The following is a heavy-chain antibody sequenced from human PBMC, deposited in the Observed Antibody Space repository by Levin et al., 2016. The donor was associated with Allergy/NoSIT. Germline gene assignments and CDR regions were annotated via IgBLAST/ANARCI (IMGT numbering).Heavy chain of an antibody. V-gene: IGHV7-4-1*02. CDR3: AASHTPSQVPWVLDY. D-gene: IGHD2-15*01. CDR1: GYTFTRLA. J-gene: IGHJ4*02. Sequence: ASVKVSCKASGYTFTRLAMNWVRQAPGQGFEWMGWINTNTGNPTYAQGFTGRFVFSLDTSVTTAYLEINSLKTEDTALYYCAASHTPSQVPWVLDYWGQGTLVTVSS. CDR2: INTNTGNP.